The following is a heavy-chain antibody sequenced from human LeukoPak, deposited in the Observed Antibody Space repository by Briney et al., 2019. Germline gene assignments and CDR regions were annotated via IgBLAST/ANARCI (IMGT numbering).Heavy chain of an antibody. J-gene: IGHJ5*02. CDR1: GGSISSYY. CDR3: ARDFTGTKWFDP. V-gene: IGHV4-59*01. CDR2: IYYSGST. Sequence: SETLSLTCTVSGGSISSYYWSWIRQPPGKGLEWIGYIYYSGSTNYNPSLKSRVTISVDTSKNQFSLKLRSVTAADTAVYYCARDFTGTKWFDPWGQGTLVTVSS. D-gene: IGHD1-7*01.